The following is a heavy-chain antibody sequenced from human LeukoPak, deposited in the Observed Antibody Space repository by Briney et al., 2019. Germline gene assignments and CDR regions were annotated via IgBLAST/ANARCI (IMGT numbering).Heavy chain of an antibody. V-gene: IGHV1-18*01. CDR2: ISAYNGNT. CDR1: GYTFTSYG. CDR3: ARRGYYDSSGYYEKDY. Sequence: GASVKVSCKASGYTFTSYGISWVRQAPGQGLEWMGWISAYNGNTNYAQKLQGRVTMTTDTSTSTAYMELRSLRSDDTAVYYCARRGYYDSSGYYEKDYWGQGTLVTVSS. J-gene: IGHJ4*02. D-gene: IGHD3-22*01.